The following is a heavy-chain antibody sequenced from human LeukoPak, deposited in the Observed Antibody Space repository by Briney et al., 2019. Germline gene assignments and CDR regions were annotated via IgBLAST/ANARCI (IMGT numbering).Heavy chain of an antibody. D-gene: IGHD2-21*01. CDR2: VYYSGST. V-gene: IGHV4-61*08. CDR1: GGSVSSGGYY. CDR3: ARDRTPSDYASDI. J-gene: IGHJ3*02. Sequence: SETLSLTCTVSGGSVSSGGYYWGWLRQPPGKGLEWIGYVYYSGSTNYNPSLKSRVTISVDTSKNEFSLKLSSVTAADTAVYYCARDRTPSDYASDIWGQGTMVTVSS.